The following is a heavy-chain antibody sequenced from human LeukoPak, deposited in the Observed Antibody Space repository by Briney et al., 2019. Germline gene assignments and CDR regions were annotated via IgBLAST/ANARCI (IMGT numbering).Heavy chain of an antibody. CDR1: GFTFSSYW. Sequence: PGGSLRLSCEASGFTFSSYWMSWVRQAPGKGLEWVANIKTDGSEKYYVDSVKGRFTISRDNAKNSLYLQMNSLRAEDTAVYYCASDYYYDSSGFDYWGQGTLVTVSS. D-gene: IGHD3-22*01. CDR2: IKTDGSEK. V-gene: IGHV3-7*01. J-gene: IGHJ4*02. CDR3: ASDYYYDSSGFDY.